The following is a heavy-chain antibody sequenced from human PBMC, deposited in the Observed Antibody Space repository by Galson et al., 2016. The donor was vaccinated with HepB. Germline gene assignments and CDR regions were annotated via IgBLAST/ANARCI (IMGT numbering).Heavy chain of an antibody. CDR3: ARASYYYSGGHDVFDI. J-gene: IGHJ3*02. V-gene: IGHV1-3*01. CDR1: GYTFTNYA. D-gene: IGHD3-22*01. Sequence: SVKVSCKASGYTFTNYAMHWVRQAPGQRLEWMGWINAGNGNTKYSQKFQGRITITRDTSASTAYMELSSPRSEDTAVYYSARASYYYSGGHDVFDIWGQGTMVTFSS. CDR2: INAGNGNT.